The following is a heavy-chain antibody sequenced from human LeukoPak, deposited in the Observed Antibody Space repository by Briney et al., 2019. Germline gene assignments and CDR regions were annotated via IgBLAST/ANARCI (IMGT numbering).Heavy chain of an antibody. D-gene: IGHD4-17*01. J-gene: IGHJ4*02. CDR1: GDFISSGYY. Sequence: SETLSLNCAVSGDFISSGYYWGWIRQPPGQGLEWIGSISRSGSSYYNPSLKSRVSISLDTSKNQFSLRLSSVTAADTAVYYCARERTVTTDFDYWGQGTLVTISS. V-gene: IGHV4-38-2*02. CDR3: ARERTVTTDFDY. CDR2: ISRSGSS.